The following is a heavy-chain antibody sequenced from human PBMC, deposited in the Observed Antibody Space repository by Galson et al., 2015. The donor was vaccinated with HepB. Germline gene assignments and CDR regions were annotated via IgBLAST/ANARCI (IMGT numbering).Heavy chain of an antibody. J-gene: IGHJ4*02. CDR3: TTDHRGLLFDY. CDR1: GLTFTHAW. CDR2: IKSKPDGGTT. D-gene: IGHD4-17*01. Sequence: SLRLSCAASGLTFTHAWMSWVRQAPGKGLEWVGRIKSKPDGGTTDYAAPVKGRFTISGNDSKNTLYLQMNSLKTEDTAVYYCTTDHRGLLFDYWGQGTLVTVSS. V-gene: IGHV3-15*01.